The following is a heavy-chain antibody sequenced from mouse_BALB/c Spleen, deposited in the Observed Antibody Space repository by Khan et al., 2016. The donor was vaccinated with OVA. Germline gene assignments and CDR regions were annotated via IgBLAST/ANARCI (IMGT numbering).Heavy chain of an antibody. J-gene: IGHJ2*01. D-gene: IGHD1-1*01. CDR3: ARIYDSDLDY. V-gene: IGHV1-20*02. Sequence: EVQLQESGPELVKPGASVKISCKASGYSFTGYFMNWVIQSHGKSLEWIGRINPHIGETFYNQKFKGKATLTVDDSSSTAHMDLRSLASEDSAIYYCARIYDSDLDYWGQGTMVTVSS. CDR1: GYSFTGYF. CDR2: INPHIGET.